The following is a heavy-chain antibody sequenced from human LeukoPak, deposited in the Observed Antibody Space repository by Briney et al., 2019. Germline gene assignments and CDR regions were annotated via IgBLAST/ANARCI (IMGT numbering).Heavy chain of an antibody. CDR3: ARGRVPGY. D-gene: IGHD3-9*01. V-gene: IGHV4-59*01. Sequence: SETLSLTCSVPGGSMSGYYWSWNRQPPGKGLEWIGSIHYNGGTDYNPSLKIRVTISLDTSRSQFSLKLGSVTAADTAVYYCARGRVPGYWGQGALVTVSS. CDR2: IHYNGGT. CDR1: GGSMSGYY. J-gene: IGHJ4*02.